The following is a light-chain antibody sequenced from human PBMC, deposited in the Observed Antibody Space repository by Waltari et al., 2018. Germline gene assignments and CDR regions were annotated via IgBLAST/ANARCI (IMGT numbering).Light chain of an antibody. Sequence: QSVLTQPPSASGTPGQRVTRPCSGSRSNIGRKTVDWSQQVPGTAPKLLIYSSYQRPSGVPDRFSGSKSGTAASLAISGLQSEDEGDYYCATWDDSPNGYVLFGGGTKLTVL. CDR1: RSNIGRKT. CDR3: ATWDDSPNGYVL. V-gene: IGLV1-44*01. CDR2: SSY. J-gene: IGLJ2*01.